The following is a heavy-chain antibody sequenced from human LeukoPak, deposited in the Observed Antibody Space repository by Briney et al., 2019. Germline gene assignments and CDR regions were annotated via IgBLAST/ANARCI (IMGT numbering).Heavy chain of an antibody. CDR1: GGSFSDYY. V-gene: IGHV4-34*01. CDR2: INDRGTT. CDR3: ARGFRGNSRGSFDI. Sequence: SETLSLTCAVYGGSFSDYYWNWIRQPPGKGPEWIGEINDRGTTNHNLSLKSRVAILVDTSKNQFSLRLSSVTAADTAVYYCARGFRGNSRGSFDIWGQGTMVTVSS. D-gene: IGHD4-23*01. J-gene: IGHJ3*02.